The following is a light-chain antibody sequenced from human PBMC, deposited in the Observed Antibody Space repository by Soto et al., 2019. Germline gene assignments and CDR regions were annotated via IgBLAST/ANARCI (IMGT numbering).Light chain of an antibody. V-gene: IGKV3D-20*02. J-gene: IGKJ1*01. CDR2: YMS. Sequence: VLAQCPCALVLSSGASATLSCTASQSVSSSYLAWYQQKPGQAPGLLIYYMSKRATGIPARFSGSGSGTDFTLTISSLAPDDFAIYYCHQRQSWPRTFGQGTKVDIK. CDR3: HQRQSWPRT. CDR1: QSVSSSY.